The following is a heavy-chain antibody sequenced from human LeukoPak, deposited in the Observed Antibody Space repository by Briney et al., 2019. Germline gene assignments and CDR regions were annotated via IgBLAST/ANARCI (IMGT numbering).Heavy chain of an antibody. D-gene: IGHD3-22*01. J-gene: IGHJ3*02. Sequence: PSETLSLTCTVSGGSISSGGYSWSWIRQHPGKGLEWIGYIYYSGSTYYNPSLKSRVTISVDTSKNQFSLKLSSVTAADTAVYYCARDPRRSTYYYDSSGSTAENAFDIWGQGTMVTVSS. V-gene: IGHV4-31*03. CDR1: GGSISSGGYS. CDR2: IYYSGST. CDR3: ARDPRRSTYYYDSSGSTAENAFDI.